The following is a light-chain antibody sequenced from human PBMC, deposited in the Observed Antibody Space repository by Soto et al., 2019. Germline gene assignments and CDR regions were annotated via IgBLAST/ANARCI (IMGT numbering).Light chain of an antibody. CDR1: QSISSW. CDR2: KAS. J-gene: IGKJ1*01. CDR3: QQYNSYSKT. Sequence: DIQMAQSPSTLSASVGDGVTITWRASQSISSWLAWYQQKPGKAPKLLIYKASSLESGVPSRFSGSGSGTEFTLTISSLQPDDFATYYCQQYNSYSKTFGQGTKVDIK. V-gene: IGKV1-5*03.